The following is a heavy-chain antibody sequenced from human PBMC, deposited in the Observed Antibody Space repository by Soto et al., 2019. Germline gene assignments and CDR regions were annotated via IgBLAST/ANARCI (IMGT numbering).Heavy chain of an antibody. J-gene: IGHJ6*02. Sequence: EVPLVESGGGLVQPGGSLRLSCAASGFTVSSNYMSWVRQAPGKGLEWVSVIYSGGSTYYADSVKGRFTISRHNSKNTLYLQMNSLRAEDTAVYYCARKQRDWNDEYYYGMDVWGQGTTVTVSS. CDR2: IYSGGST. V-gene: IGHV3-53*04. D-gene: IGHD1-1*01. CDR1: GFTVSSNY. CDR3: ARKQRDWNDEYYYGMDV.